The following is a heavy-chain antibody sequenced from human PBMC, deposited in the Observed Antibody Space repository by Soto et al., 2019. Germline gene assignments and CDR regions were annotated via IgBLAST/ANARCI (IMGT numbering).Heavy chain of an antibody. CDR1: GFTFSSYG. D-gene: IGHD5-18*01. CDR2: ISYDGSNK. J-gene: IGHJ6*02. CDR3: AKIPVDTAMAPSYYYYYGMDV. V-gene: IGHV3-30*18. Sequence: QPGGSLRLSCAASGFTFSSYGMHWVRQAPGKGLEWVAVISYDGSNKYYADSVKGRFTISRDNSKNTLYLQMNSLRAEDTAVYYCAKIPVDTAMAPSYYYYYGMDVWGQGTTVTVSS.